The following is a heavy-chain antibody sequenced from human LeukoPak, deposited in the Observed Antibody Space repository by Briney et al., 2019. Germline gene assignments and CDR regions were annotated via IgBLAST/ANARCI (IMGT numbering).Heavy chain of an antibody. Sequence: SETLSLTCTVSGGSISSSSYYWGWIRQPPGKGLEWIGSIYHSGSTYYNPSLKSRVTISVDTSKNQFSLKLSSVTAADTAVYYCARHRGYSGSYYLDYWGQGTLVTVSS. J-gene: IGHJ4*02. CDR1: GGSISSSSYY. D-gene: IGHD1-26*01. CDR3: ARHRGYSGSYYLDY. CDR2: IYHSGST. V-gene: IGHV4-39*01.